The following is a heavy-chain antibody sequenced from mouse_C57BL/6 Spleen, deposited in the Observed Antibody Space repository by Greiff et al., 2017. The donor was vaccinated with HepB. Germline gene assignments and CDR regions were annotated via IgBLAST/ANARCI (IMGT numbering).Heavy chain of an antibody. Sequence: ESGPELVKPGASVKLSCKASGYTFTSYDINWVKQRPGQGLEWIGWIYPRDGSTKYNEKFKGKATLTVDTSSSTAYMELHSLTSEDSAVYFCAREITTVVATRAYWGQGTLVTVSA. CDR3: AREITTVVATRAY. D-gene: IGHD1-1*01. V-gene: IGHV1-85*01. CDR2: IYPRDGST. CDR1: GYTFTSYD. J-gene: IGHJ3*01.